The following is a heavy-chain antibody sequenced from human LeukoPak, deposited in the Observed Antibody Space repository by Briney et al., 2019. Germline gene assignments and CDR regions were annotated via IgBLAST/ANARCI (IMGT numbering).Heavy chain of an antibody. D-gene: IGHD1-1*01. CDR3: ARENGTNDF. V-gene: IGHV3-7*01. CDR1: GFTFTTYY. CDR2: INQDGGTK. Sequence: GGSLRLSCAASGFTFTTYYMSWVRQAPGKGLEWVANINQDGGTKYYVDSVKGRFTIARDNAINSVFLQMSSLRAEDTAVYYCARENGTNDFWGQGTLVTVSS. J-gene: IGHJ4*02.